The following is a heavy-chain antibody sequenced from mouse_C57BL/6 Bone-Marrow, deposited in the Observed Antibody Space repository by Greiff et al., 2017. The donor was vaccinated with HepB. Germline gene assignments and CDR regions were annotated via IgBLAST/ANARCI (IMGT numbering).Heavy chain of an antibody. J-gene: IGHJ3*01. D-gene: IGHD2-1*01. CDR2: IYPRDGST. Sequence: QVQLQQSDAELVKPGASVKISCKVSGYTFTDHTIHWMKQRPEQGLEWIGYIYPRDGSTKYNEKFKGKATLTADKSSSTAYMQLSSLTSEDSAVYFCARSGYGNYEGHSGFAYWGQGTLVTVSA. CDR1: GYTFTDHT. V-gene: IGHV1-78*01. CDR3: ARSGYGNYEGHSGFAY.